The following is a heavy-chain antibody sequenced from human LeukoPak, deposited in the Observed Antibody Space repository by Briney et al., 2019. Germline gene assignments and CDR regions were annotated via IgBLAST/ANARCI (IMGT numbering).Heavy chain of an antibody. D-gene: IGHD4-17*01. CDR3: ARDIVYLIDEDYG. CDR1: GGSFSSYY. V-gene: IGHV4-4*07. Sequence: SETLSLTCSVSGGSFSSYYWSWLRQPAGKGLEWIGRIRASATPDYSPSLQSRVTISIDTSQRQVSLNLTSVTAADTAVYYCARDIVYLIDEDYGWGQGTLVTVSS. CDR2: IRASATP. J-gene: IGHJ4*02.